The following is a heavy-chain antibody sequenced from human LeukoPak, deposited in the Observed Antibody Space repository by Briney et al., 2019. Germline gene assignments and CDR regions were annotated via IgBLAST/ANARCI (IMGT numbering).Heavy chain of an antibody. Sequence: GGSLRLSCAASGFTFSNYWMSWVRQAPGKGLEWVANIKVDGSEKYYLDSVKGRFTISRDNAKNSVYLQMNSLRTEDTAVYYCARKTGVTGEAFDYRGQGTLVTVSS. CDR1: GFTFSNYW. J-gene: IGHJ4*02. D-gene: IGHD7-27*01. CDR2: IKVDGSEK. CDR3: ARKTGVTGEAFDY. V-gene: IGHV3-7*03.